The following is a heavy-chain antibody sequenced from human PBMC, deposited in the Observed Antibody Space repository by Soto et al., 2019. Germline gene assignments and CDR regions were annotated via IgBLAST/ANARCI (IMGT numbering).Heavy chain of an antibody. CDR1: GFTFDDYA. Sequence: GGSLRLSCAASGFTFDDYAMHWVRQAPGKGLEWVSLISWDGGSTYYADSVKGRFTISRDNSKNSLYLQMNSLRAEDNALYYCAKDRRAYYGSGSYGYGMDVWGQGTTVTVSS. V-gene: IGHV3-43D*03. CDR3: AKDRRAYYGSGSYGYGMDV. D-gene: IGHD3-10*01. CDR2: ISWDGGST. J-gene: IGHJ6*02.